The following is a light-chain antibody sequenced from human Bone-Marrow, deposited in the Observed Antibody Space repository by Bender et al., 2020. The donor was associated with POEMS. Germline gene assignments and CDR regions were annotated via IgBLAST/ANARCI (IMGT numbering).Light chain of an antibody. V-gene: IGLV2-14*03. CDR2: DVT. J-gene: IGLJ3*02. Sequence: QSALTQPASVSESPGQSITISCTGTSSDVGGYNYVSWYQQHPGKAPKLMIYDVTSRPSGVSDRFSGSKSGNTASLTISGLQAEDEGDYYCQSYDNSLGGWVFGGGTKLTVL. CDR1: SSDVGGYNY. CDR3: QSYDNSLGGWV.